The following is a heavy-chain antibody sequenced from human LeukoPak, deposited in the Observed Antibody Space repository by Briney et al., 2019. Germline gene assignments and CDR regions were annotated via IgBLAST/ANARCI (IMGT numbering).Heavy chain of an antibody. CDR1: GFRVSSYW. CDR2: IKQDGSEK. CDR3: ARDWGAGSYYYYGMDV. D-gene: IGHD1-26*01. V-gene: IGHV3-7*04. J-gene: IGHJ6*02. Sequence: GGSLRLSCAASGFRVSSYWMSWVRQAPGKGLEWVANIKQDGSEKYYVDSVKGRFTISRDNAKNSLYLQMNSLRAEDTAVYYCARDWGAGSYYYYGMDVWGQGTTVTVSS.